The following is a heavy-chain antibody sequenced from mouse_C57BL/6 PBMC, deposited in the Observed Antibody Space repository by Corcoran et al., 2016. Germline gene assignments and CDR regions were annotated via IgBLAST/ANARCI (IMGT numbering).Heavy chain of an antibody. V-gene: IGHV1-18*01. Sequence: EVQLQQSGPELVKPGASVKIPCKASGYTFTDYTMDWVKQSHGKSPEWFGDINSNNGGTIYNQKFKGKATLTVDKSSSTAYIELRSLTSEDTAVYYWARPSTVGYVDVWGTGTTVTVAS. CDR1: GYTFTDYT. J-gene: IGHJ1*03. CDR3: ARPSTVGYVDV. D-gene: IGHD1-1*01. CDR2: INSNNGGT.